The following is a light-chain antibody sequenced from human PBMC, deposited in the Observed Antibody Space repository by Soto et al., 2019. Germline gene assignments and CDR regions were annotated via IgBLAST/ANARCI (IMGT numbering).Light chain of an antibody. V-gene: IGLV1-47*02. CDR3: AAWDDSLSGVV. CDR1: SSNIGSNY. CDR2: SNN. Sequence: QSVLTQPPSASGTPGQRVTISCSGSSSNIGSNYVYWYQHLPGTAPKLLIYSNNQRPSGVPGRFSGSKSGTSASLAISGLRSEDEGDYYCAAWDDSLSGVVFGGGTKLTVL. J-gene: IGLJ2*01.